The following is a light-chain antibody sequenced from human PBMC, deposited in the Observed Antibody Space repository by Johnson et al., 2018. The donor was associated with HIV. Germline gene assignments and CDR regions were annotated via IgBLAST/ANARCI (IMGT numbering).Light chain of an antibody. V-gene: IGLV1-51*02. Sequence: QPVLTQPPSVSAAPGQKVTISCSGSSSNIGSNSLPWFQQLPGTAPKLLIYENNKRPSGIPDRFSGSKSGTSATLGITGLQTGDEADYYCGTWDSSLSAHVFGTGTKVTVL. CDR3: GTWDSSLSAHV. J-gene: IGLJ1*01. CDR2: ENN. CDR1: SSNIGSNS.